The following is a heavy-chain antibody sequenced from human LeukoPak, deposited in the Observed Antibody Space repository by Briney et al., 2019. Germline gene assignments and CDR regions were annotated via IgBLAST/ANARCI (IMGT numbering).Heavy chain of an antibody. CDR3: ARDSSEVEADPNYGMDV. CDR1: ETRFRNYG. CDR2: IWYDGSYQ. J-gene: IGHJ6*02. D-gene: IGHD6-6*01. V-gene: IGHV3-33*01. Sequence: GRSERLSGAAPETRFRNYGTHWVSQAPGKGLEWVAVIWYDGSYQYYADSVKGRFTICRDNSKNALYLQMNSLRDEDTALYYCARDSSEVEADPNYGMDVWGQGTTASVSS.